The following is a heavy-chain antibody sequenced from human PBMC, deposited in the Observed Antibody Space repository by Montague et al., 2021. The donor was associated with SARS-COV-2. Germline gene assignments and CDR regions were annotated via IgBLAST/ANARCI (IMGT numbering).Heavy chain of an antibody. CDR2: IYYSGST. V-gene: IGHV4-31*03. Sequence: TLSLTCTVSGGSISSGGYYWSWIRQHPGKGLEWIGYIYYSGSTYYNPSLKSRVTISVDTSKNQFSLKLSSVTAADTAVYYWARVDNLGQGVLRAEDAFDYWGQGTMVTVSS. CDR1: GGSISSGGYY. J-gene: IGHJ3*01. D-gene: IGHD3-10*01. CDR3: ARVDNLGQGVLRAEDAFDY.